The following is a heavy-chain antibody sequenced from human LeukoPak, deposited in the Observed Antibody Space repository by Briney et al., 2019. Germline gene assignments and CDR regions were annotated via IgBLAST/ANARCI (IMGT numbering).Heavy chain of an antibody. CDR3: ARDLEFRGYDMYPADAFDT. V-gene: IGHV3-7*01. D-gene: IGHD5-12*01. J-gene: IGHJ3*02. CDR1: GFTFSTYS. Sequence: GGSLRLSCAASGFTFSTYSMTWVRQAPGNGLEWVANIKQDGSEKYYVDSVKGRFTISRDNAKNSLYLQMNILRVEDTAMYYCARDLEFRGYDMYPADAFDTWGQGTMVTVSS. CDR2: IKQDGSEK.